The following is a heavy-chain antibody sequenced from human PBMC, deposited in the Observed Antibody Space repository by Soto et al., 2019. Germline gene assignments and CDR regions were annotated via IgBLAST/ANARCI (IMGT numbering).Heavy chain of an antibody. CDR2: TYYSSNWFN. J-gene: IGHJ4*02. V-gene: IGHV6-1*01. CDR1: WYIFSLTMAA. Sequence: PSKTVSLTCAISWYIFSLTMAACTWIRQSPSRGLEWLGRTYYSSNWFNNYALSVKSRITINPDTSKNQFSLQLNSVTPEDTAVYYCARGDQGFDYWGQGTRVNVSA. CDR3: ARGDQGFDY. D-gene: IGHD3-16*01.